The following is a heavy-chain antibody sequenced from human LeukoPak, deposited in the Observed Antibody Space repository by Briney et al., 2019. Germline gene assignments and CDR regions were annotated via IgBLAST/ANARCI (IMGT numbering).Heavy chain of an antibody. V-gene: IGHV3-48*03. CDR2: ISSSDSTI. CDR1: GFTFSSYE. Sequence: GGSLRLSCAASGFTFSSYEMNWVRQAPGKGLEWVSYISSSDSTIYYVDSVKGRLTISRDNAKNSLYLQMNSLRAEDTAVYYCARDGGYGADGPLGFDPWGQGTLVTVSS. J-gene: IGHJ5*02. D-gene: IGHD4-17*01. CDR3: ARDGGYGADGPLGFDP.